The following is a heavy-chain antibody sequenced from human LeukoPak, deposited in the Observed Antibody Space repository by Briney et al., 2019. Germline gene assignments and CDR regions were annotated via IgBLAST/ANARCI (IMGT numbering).Heavy chain of an antibody. CDR1: GYTFTGYY. D-gene: IGHD1-26*01. CDR3: ARDRIVGATTGDY. Sequence: ASVKVSCKASGYTFTGYYMRWVRQAPGQGLEWMGWINPNSGGTNYAQKFQGRVTMTRDTSISTAYMELSRLRSDDTAVYYCARDRIVGATTGDYWGQGTLVTVSS. CDR2: INPNSGGT. V-gene: IGHV1-2*02. J-gene: IGHJ4*02.